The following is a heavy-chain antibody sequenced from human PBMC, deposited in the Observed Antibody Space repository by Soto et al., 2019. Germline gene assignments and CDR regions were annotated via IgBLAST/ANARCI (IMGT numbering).Heavy chain of an antibody. CDR3: ARDLAAAGPFDC. CDR1: GYTFTNYA. V-gene: IGHV1-18*01. Sequence: QVQLVQSGAEVKKPGASVKVSCKASGYTFTNYAFSWARQAPGQGLEWMGWISAYNGNTNYPQKLQGRVTMTTDTSTSTAYMELRSLRSDDTAVYYCARDLAAAGPFDCWGQGTLVTVSS. D-gene: IGHD6-13*01. CDR2: ISAYNGNT. J-gene: IGHJ4*02.